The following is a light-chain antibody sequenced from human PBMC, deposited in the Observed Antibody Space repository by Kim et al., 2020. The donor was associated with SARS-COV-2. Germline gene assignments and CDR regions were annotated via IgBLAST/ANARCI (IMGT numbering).Light chain of an antibody. CDR1: VGVGN. CDR2: GAS. CDR3: QQYLSWPLT. J-gene: IGKJ4*01. V-gene: IGKV3-15*01. Sequence: SRAPGAAATLSGRASVGVGNLAWYQQKPGQAPRLLIYGASTRATGIPARFSGSGSGTEFILTISSLQSEDFAVYYCQQYLSWPLTFGGGTKVEIK.